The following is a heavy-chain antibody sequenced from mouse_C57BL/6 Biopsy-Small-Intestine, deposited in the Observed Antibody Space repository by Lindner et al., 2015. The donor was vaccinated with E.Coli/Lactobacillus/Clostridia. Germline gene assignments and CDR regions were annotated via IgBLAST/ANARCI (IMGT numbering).Heavy chain of an antibody. Sequence: VQLQESGPELVKPGASVKISCKASGFSFTGYYMNWVKQSPEKSLEWIGEINPNTGGTTYNQKFKAKATLTVDKSSSTAYMQLKSLTSEDSAVYYCARNSNYGGYAMDCWGQGTSVTVSS. J-gene: IGHJ4*01. CDR3: ARNSNYGGYAMDC. CDR1: GFSFTGYY. V-gene: IGHV1-42*01. D-gene: IGHD2-5*01. CDR2: INPNTGGT.